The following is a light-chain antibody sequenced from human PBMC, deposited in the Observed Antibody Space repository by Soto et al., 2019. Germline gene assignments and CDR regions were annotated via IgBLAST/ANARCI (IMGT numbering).Light chain of an antibody. J-gene: IGKJ1*01. CDR1: QPIGTN. Sequence: EVVMTQSPATLSVSPGERATLSCRASQPIGTNLGWYQQKPGQAPRLLIYDASLRDNGITARFSGSGSGTEFTLTISSMQTEDFEVYYCQHYDRWPPTFGQGTRVEIK. CDR3: QHYDRWPPT. CDR2: DAS. V-gene: IGKV3-15*01.